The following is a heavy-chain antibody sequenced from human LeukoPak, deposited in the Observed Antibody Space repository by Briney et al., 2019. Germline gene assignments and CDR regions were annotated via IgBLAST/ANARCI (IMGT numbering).Heavy chain of an antibody. Sequence: PGGSLRLSCAASGFTFSKYGMHWVRQAPGKGLEWVAFIRYDGGTTHYADSVKGRFTISRDNSKNTLYLQMNSLRAEDTAVYYRAKVNPRVRYVSHSHYYYDMDVWGKGTTVTISS. CDR2: IRYDGGTT. CDR3: AKVNPRVRYVSHSHYYYDMDV. CDR1: GFTFSKYG. V-gene: IGHV3-30*02. D-gene: IGHD3-16*01. J-gene: IGHJ6*03.